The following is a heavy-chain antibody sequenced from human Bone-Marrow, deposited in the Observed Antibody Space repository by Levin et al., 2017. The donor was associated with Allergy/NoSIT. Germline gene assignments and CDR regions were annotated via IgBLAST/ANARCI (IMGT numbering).Heavy chain of an antibody. CDR1: GGSVSSGSYY. D-gene: IGHD3-10*01. Sequence: SQTLSLTCTVSGGSVSSGSYYWTWIRQPPGKGLEWIGYIYYSGSTNYNPSLKSRVTMSVDTSKNQFSLKLSSVTAADTAVYYCARRGGGSGMNWFDPWGQGTLVTVSS. J-gene: IGHJ5*02. CDR3: ARRGGGSGMNWFDP. V-gene: IGHV4-61*01. CDR2: IYYSGST.